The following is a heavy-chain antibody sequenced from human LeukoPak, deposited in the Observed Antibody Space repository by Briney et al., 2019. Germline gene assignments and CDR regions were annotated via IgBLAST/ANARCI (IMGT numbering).Heavy chain of an antibody. D-gene: IGHD5-12*01. CDR2: ISTSSSYI. CDR1: EFTFSSYA. CDR3: ARDRVGVSAYDSLFDY. J-gene: IGHJ4*02. Sequence: GGSPRLSCAASEFTFSSYAMHWVRQAPGKGLEWVSSISTSSSYIYYADSVKGRFTISRDNAKNSLYLQMNSLRVEDTAVYYCARDRVGVSAYDSLFDYWGQGTLVTVSS. V-gene: IGHV3-21*01.